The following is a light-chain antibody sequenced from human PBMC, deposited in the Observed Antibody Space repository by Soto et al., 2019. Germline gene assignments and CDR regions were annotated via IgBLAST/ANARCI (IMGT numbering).Light chain of an antibody. CDR2: GAS. Sequence: DIQMTQNKSSLSVSVRYRVTITCRASQTITKYLNWYQHKPGKAPNLLIYGASTLQGGVPSRFSGSGSGTDFTLTISSLQPEDFATYYCQQTYNPPWTFGQ. J-gene: IGKJ1*01. CDR1: QTITKY. CDR3: QQTYNPPWT. V-gene: IGKV1-39*01.